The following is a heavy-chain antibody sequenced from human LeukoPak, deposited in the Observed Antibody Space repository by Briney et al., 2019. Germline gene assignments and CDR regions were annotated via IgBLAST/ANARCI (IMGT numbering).Heavy chain of an antibody. Sequence: GGSLRLSCAASGFTFSSYSMNWVRQAPGKGLEWVANIKQDGSDKYYVDSVKGRFTISRDNAKNSLYLQMNSLRAEDTAVYYCARDYGDYWGQGILVTVSS. CDR3: ARDYGDY. J-gene: IGHJ4*02. D-gene: IGHD4-17*01. V-gene: IGHV3-7*01. CDR1: GFTFSSYS. CDR2: IKQDGSDK.